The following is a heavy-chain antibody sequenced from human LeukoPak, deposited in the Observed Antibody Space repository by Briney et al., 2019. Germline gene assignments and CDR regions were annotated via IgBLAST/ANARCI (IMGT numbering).Heavy chain of an antibody. CDR2: IYYSGST. CDR1: GGSISSYY. D-gene: IGHD6-6*01. V-gene: IGHV4-59*01. CDR3: ARGLLYSSSSSDY. Sequence: SETLSLTCTVSGGSISSYYWSWIRQPPGKGLEWIGYIYYSGSTNYNPSLKSRVTISVDTSKNQLSLKLSSVTAADTAVYYCARGLLYSSSSSDYWGQGTLVTVSS. J-gene: IGHJ4*02.